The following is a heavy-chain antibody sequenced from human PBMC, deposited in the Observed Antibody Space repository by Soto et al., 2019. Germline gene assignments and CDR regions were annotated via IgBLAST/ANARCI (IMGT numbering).Heavy chain of an antibody. CDR1: GFTFSDYA. V-gene: IGHV3-30*18. CDR2: VSHDGRNT. CDR3: AKGGRQWLVTSDFNY. J-gene: IGHJ4*02. Sequence: VQLVESGGGVVQPGRSLRLSCAASGFTFSDYAMYWVRQAPGDGLEWVAVVSHDGRNTHYADSVKGRFTISRDSSKNTVSLEMTSLRAEDTAVYYCAKGGRQWLVTSDFNYWGQGALVTVSS. D-gene: IGHD6-19*01.